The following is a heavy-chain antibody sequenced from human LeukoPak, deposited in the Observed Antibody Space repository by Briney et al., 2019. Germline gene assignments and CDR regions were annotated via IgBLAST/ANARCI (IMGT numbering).Heavy chain of an antibody. V-gene: IGHV4-39*07. CDR1: GVCISNSDYY. J-gene: IGHJ4*02. Sequence: SETLSLTCTVSGVCISNSDYYWGWIRQPPGRGLEWIGSIYHTATTYYNPSLKSRLTISLDTSKSQFSLNVTSVTAADTAVYYCGRIFTSRGIGGPRVFWGQGNLVTVSS. CDR3: GRIFTSRGIGGPRVF. D-gene: IGHD2-15*01. CDR2: IYHTATT.